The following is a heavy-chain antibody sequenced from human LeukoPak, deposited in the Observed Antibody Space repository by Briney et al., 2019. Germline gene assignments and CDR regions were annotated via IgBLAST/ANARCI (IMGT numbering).Heavy chain of an antibody. CDR2: ISGSGGST. CDR3: AKPGGGLYSSSWLYYYGMDV. D-gene: IGHD6-13*01. Sequence: GGSLRLSCAASGFTFSSYAMSWVRQAPGKGLEWVSAISGSGGSTYYADSVKGRFTISRDNSKNTLYLQMNSLRAEDTAVYYCAKPGGGLYSSSWLYYYGMDVWGQGTTVTVSS. J-gene: IGHJ6*02. V-gene: IGHV3-23*01. CDR1: GFTFSSYA.